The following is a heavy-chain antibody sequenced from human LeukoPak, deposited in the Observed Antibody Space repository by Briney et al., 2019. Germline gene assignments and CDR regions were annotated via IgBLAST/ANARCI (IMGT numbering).Heavy chain of an antibody. V-gene: IGHV3-23*01. D-gene: IGHD6-6*01. CDR3: AKDEKDYSSSSDAFDI. Sequence: GGSLRLSCAASGFTFSSYAMSWVRQAPGKGLEWVSAISGSAGSTYYADTVKGRFTISRDNSKHTLYLQMNSLRAEDTAVYNCAKDEKDYSSSSDAFDIWGQGTMVTVSS. CDR1: GFTFSSYA. CDR2: ISGSAGST. J-gene: IGHJ3*02.